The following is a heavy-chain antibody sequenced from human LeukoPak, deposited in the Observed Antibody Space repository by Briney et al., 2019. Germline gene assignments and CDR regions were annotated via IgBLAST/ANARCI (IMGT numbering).Heavy chain of an antibody. CDR1: GYTFTGYY. D-gene: IGHD5-18*01. CDR2: ISPNSGGT. Sequence: ASVKVSCKASGYTFTGYYMHWVRQAPGQGLEWMGWISPNSGGTNYAQKFQGRVTMTRDTSISTAYTELSRLRSDDTAVYYCARVDTAMVRYFDYWGQGTLVTVSS. V-gene: IGHV1-2*02. CDR3: ARVDTAMVRYFDY. J-gene: IGHJ4*02.